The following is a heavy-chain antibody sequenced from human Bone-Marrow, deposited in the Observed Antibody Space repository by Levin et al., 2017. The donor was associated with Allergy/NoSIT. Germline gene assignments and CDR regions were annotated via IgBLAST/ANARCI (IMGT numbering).Heavy chain of an antibody. Sequence: ASVKVSCKASGYTFTSYGISWVRQAPGQGLEWMGWISAYNGNTNYAQKLQGRVTMTTDTSTSTAYMELRSLRSDDTAVYYCAREMYYDILTGYLGGYYGMDGWGQGTTVTVSS. D-gene: IGHD3-9*01. V-gene: IGHV1-18*01. CDR1: GYTFTSYG. CDR3: AREMYYDILTGYLGGYYGMDG. J-gene: IGHJ6*02. CDR2: ISAYNGNT.